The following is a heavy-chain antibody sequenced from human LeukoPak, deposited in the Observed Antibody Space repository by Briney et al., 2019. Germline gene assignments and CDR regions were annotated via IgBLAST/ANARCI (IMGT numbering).Heavy chain of an antibody. J-gene: IGHJ6*02. CDR3: ARARGYSYGSRDYYYYGMDV. V-gene: IGHV1-69*01. CDR1: GGTFSSYA. Sequence: PVNVSCKASGGTFSSYAISWVRQSPGQALEWMGGIIPIFGTANYAQTFQARVPITVDESTSTAYMELSSLRSEETAVYYCARARGYSYGSRDYYYYGMDVWGQGTTVTVSS. D-gene: IGHD5-18*01. CDR2: IIPIFGTA.